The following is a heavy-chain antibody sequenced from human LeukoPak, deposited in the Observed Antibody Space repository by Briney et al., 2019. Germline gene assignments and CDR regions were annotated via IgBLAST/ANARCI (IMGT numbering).Heavy chain of an antibody. V-gene: IGHV1-8*03. CDR2: MNPNSGNT. D-gene: IGHD6-13*01. CDR3: ARALRGIATAGSQYYYYMDV. J-gene: IGHJ6*03. CDR1: GYTFTSYD. Sequence: ASVKVSCKASGYTFTSYDINWVRQAPGQGLEWMGWMNPNSGNTGYAQKFQGRVTITRNTSITTAYMELSSLRSEDTAVYYCARALRGIATAGSQYYYYMDVWGKGTTITVSS.